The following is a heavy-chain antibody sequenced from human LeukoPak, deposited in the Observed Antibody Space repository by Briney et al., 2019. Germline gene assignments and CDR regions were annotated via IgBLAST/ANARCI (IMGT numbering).Heavy chain of an antibody. Sequence: TGGSLRLSCAASGFTFSSFSMNWVRQAPGKGLEWVSSISSSSSYVYYADSVKGRFTISRDNAKNSLYLQMNSLRAEDTAVYHCARDLDTAMPSSDYWGQGTLVTVSS. CDR1: GFTFSSFS. D-gene: IGHD5-18*01. CDR2: ISSSSSYV. J-gene: IGHJ4*02. V-gene: IGHV3-21*01. CDR3: ARDLDTAMPSSDY.